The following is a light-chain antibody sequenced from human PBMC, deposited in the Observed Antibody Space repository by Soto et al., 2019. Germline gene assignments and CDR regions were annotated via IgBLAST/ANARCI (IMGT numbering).Light chain of an antibody. V-gene: IGKV1-5*01. CDR2: HAS. Sequence: DIHMTQSPSSMSASVGYRFTITCRASQTINSWLAWYQQKPGKAPKVLIFHASSLESGVPSRFSGSGSGTEFTLTISNLQPDDFETYYCQQYDNSPLTFGGGTKVDIK. CDR3: QQYDNSPLT. CDR1: QTINSW. J-gene: IGKJ4*01.